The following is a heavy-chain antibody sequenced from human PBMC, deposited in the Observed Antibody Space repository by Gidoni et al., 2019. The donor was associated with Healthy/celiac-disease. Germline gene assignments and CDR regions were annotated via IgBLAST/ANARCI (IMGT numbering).Heavy chain of an antibody. CDR1: GFTSSSYS. D-gene: IGHD6-19*01. CDR2: ISRSSSYI. J-gene: IGHJ3*02. Sequence: EVQLVESGGGLVKPGGALRLSCAACGFTSSSYSMNWVSQAPGKGLELVSSISRSSSYIYYADSVKVRFTISRDNAKNSLYLQMNSLRAEDTAVYYCARGGIGGSGFRWGAFDIWGQGTMVTVSS. CDR3: ARGGIGGSGFRWGAFDI. V-gene: IGHV3-21*01.